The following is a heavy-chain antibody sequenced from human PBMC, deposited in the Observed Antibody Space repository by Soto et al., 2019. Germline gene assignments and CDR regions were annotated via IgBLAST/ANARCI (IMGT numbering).Heavy chain of an antibody. CDR1: GFTFSSYG. CDR2: IWYDGSNK. CDR3: SRGRRDGTGYSFSDAFDI. Sequence: QVQLVESGGGVVQPGRSLRLSCAASGFTFSSYGMHWVRQAPGKGLEWVAVIWYDGSNKYYADSVKGRFTISRDNSKNTLYLQMNGLRAEDMAVYYCSRGRRDGTGYSFSDAFDIWGQGTMVTVSS. D-gene: IGHD3-22*01. J-gene: IGHJ3*02. V-gene: IGHV3-33*01.